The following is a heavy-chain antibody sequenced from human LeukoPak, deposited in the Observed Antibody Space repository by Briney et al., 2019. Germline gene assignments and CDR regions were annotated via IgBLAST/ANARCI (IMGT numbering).Heavy chain of an antibody. CDR3: AREPADPTERCGGSCYWFDP. Sequence: PSETLSLTCTVSGGSISSSSYYWGWIRQPPGKGLEWIGSIYYSGSTYYNPSLKSRVTISVDTSKNQFSLKLSSVTAADTAVYYCAREPADPTERCGGSCYWFDPWGQGTLVTVSS. V-gene: IGHV4-39*02. CDR2: IYYSGST. J-gene: IGHJ5*02. D-gene: IGHD2-15*01. CDR1: GGSISSSSYY.